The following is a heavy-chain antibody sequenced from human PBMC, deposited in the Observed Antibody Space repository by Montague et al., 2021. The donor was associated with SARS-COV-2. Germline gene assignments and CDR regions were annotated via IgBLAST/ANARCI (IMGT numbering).Heavy chain of an antibody. CDR2: ISSSSSYI. V-gene: IGHV3-21*01. J-gene: IGHJ3*02. Sequence: SLRLSCAASGFTFSSYSMNWVRQAPGKGLEWVSSISSSSSYIYYADSVKGRFTISRDNAKNSLYLQMNSLRAEDTAVYYCARDTGLLWFGKDAFDIWGQGTMDTVSS. D-gene: IGHD3-10*01. CDR3: ARDTGLLWFGKDAFDI. CDR1: GFTFSSYS.